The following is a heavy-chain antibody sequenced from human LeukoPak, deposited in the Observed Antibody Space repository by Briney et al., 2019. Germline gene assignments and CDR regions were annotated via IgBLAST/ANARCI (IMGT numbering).Heavy chain of an antibody. D-gene: IGHD1-26*01. CDR1: GCTFTSYG. CDR2: ISAYHGKT. Sequence: GASVKVSCKASGCTFTSYGISWVRQAPGQGLEWMGWISAYHGKTNYAQKLQGRVTITPDKSTSTAYMELRSLKSDDTAVYYRASGDGPFGWDLCRSAYYYDMDVWGQGTMVTVSS. V-gene: IGHV1-18*01. J-gene: IGHJ6*02. CDR3: ASGDGPFGWDLCRSAYYYDMDV.